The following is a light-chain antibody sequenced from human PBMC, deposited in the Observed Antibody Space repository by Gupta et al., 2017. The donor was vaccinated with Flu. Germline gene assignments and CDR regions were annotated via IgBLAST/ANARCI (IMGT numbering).Light chain of an antibody. V-gene: IGKV1-33*01. J-gene: IGKJ4*02. CDR1: QDVRYC. CDR2: DAV. Sequence: IQMTQSPSSLSASLGDRVTITCQATQDVRYCLNWYRQTPGKPPQLLVYDAVHLETGVPSRFIGRGYGTHFVLTITSLQPEDYGTYYCQHYVNLPMFGGGTKVDIK. CDR3: QHYVNLPM.